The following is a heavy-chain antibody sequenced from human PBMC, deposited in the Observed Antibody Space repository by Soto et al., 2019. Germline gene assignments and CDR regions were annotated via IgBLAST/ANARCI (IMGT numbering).Heavy chain of an antibody. CDR2: IYYSGST. Sequence: QLQLQESGPGLVKPSETLSLTCTVSGGSISSSNYYWGWIRQPPGKGLEWIGSIYYSGSTYYNPSLKSRVTISVDTSKNQFSLKLSSVTAADTAVYYCATLKGYSGYDPWGQGTLVTVSS. J-gene: IGHJ5*02. V-gene: IGHV4-39*01. D-gene: IGHD5-12*01. CDR1: GGSISSSNYY. CDR3: ATLKGYSGYDP.